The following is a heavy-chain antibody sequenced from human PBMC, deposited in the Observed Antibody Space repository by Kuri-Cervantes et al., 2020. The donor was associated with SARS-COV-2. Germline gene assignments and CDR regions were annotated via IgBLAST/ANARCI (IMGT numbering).Heavy chain of an antibody. Sequence: SETLSLTCTLSGGSISGYYWSWIRQPPGKGLEWIGYIYYSGSTNYNPSLKSRVTISVDTSKNQFSLKLSSVTAADTAVYYCARRSPYDFWSGPTYNDAFDIWGQGTMVTVSS. V-gene: IGHV4-59*12. CDR3: ARRSPYDFWSGPTYNDAFDI. D-gene: IGHD3-3*01. CDR2: IYYSGST. CDR1: GGSISGYY. J-gene: IGHJ3*02.